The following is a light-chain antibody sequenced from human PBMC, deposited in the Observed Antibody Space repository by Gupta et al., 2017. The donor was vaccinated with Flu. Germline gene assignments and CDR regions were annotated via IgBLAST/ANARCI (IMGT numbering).Light chain of an antibody. V-gene: IGLV3-21*02. CDR3: QVGDRSSDHVV. J-gene: IGLJ2*01. CDR1: NMGSKS. Sequence: GQTARITCGGNNMGSKSVHWYRQKAGQAPVLVVYDDSDRPSGIPERFSGSNSGNTATLTISRVEAGDEADYYCQVGDRSSDHVVFGGGTKLTVL. CDR2: DDS.